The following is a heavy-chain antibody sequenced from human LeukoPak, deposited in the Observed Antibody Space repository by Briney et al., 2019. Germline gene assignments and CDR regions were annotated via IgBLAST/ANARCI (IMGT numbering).Heavy chain of an antibody. CDR1: GGTFSSYA. CDR2: IIPIFGTA. V-gene: IGHV1-69*01. CDR3: ATSTVVTGYYFDY. Sequence: SVKVSCKASGGTFSSYAISWVRQAPGQGLEWMGGIIPIFGTANYAQKFQGRVTITADESTSTAYMELSSLRSEDTAVYYCATSTVVTGYYFDYWGQGTLVTVSS. D-gene: IGHD4-23*01. J-gene: IGHJ4*02.